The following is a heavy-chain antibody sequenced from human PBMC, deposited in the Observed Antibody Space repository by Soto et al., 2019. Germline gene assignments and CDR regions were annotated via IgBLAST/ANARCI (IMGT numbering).Heavy chain of an antibody. V-gene: IGHV1-46*01. D-gene: IGHD5-12*01. J-gene: IGHJ6*02. CDR3: ARGSCGYVVSYYYYGMDV. CDR1: GYTFTSYY. CDR2: INPSGGST. Sequence: ASVKVSCKAPGYTFTSYYMHWVRQAPGQGLEWMGIINPSGGSTSYAQKFQGRVTMTRDTSTSTVYMELSSLRSEDTAVYYCARGSCGYVVSYYYYGMDVWGQGTTVTVSS.